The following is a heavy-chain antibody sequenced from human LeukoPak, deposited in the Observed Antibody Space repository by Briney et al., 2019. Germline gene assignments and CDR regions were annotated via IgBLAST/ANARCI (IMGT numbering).Heavy chain of an antibody. J-gene: IGHJ5*02. CDR1: GGAISNYY. Sequence: SETLSLTCTVSGGAISNYYWSWIRQSAGKGLEWIGQIYGSGGTNYNPSLKSRVTMSVDTSKSQFSLMLTSVTAADTAVYYCARHLYYYDDIDLWGQGTLVTVSS. CDR3: ARHLYYYDDIDL. V-gene: IGHV4-4*07. CDR2: IYGSGGT. D-gene: IGHD3-22*01.